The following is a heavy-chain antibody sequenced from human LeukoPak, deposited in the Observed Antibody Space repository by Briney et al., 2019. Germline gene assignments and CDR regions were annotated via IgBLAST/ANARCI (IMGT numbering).Heavy chain of an antibody. Sequence: PSETLSLTCTVSGGSISSYHWSWIRQPPGKGLEWIGYIYHSGSTYYNPSLKSRVTISVDRSKNQFSLKLSSVTAADTAVYYCARVVVVPAGAFDIWGQGTMVTVSS. D-gene: IGHD2-2*01. V-gene: IGHV4-59*12. CDR2: IYHSGST. J-gene: IGHJ3*02. CDR1: GGSISSYH. CDR3: ARVVVVPAGAFDI.